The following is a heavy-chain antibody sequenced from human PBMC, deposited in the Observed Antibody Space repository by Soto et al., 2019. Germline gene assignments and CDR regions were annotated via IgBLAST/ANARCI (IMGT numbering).Heavy chain of an antibody. J-gene: IGHJ6*02. V-gene: IGHV4-4*02. CDR2: IYHSGST. CDR3: ARVGLRLYYYGMDV. CDR1: GGSISSSNW. Sequence: SETLSLTCTVSGGSISSSNWWSWVRQPPGKGLEWIGEIYHSGSTYYNPSLKSRVTISVDRSKNQFSLKLSSVTAADTAVYYCARVGLRLYYYGMDVWGQGTTVTVSS. D-gene: IGHD4-17*01.